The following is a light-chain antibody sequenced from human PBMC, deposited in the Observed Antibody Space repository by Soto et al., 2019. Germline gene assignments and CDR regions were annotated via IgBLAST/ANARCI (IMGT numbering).Light chain of an antibody. CDR1: SSNIGSNT. J-gene: IGLJ2*01. CDR3: AAWDDSLNGVV. Sequence: QSVLTRPPSASGTPGQRVTISCSGSSSNIGSNTVNWYQQLPGTAPKLLIYSHNQRPSGVPDRFSGSKSGTSASLAISGLQSEDEADYYCAAWDDSLNGVVFGGGTKLTVL. V-gene: IGLV1-44*01. CDR2: SHN.